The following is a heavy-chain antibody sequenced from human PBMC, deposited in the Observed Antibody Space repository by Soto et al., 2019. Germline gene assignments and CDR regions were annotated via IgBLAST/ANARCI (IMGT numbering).Heavy chain of an antibody. J-gene: IGHJ5*02. CDR2: ISYDGSNK. CDR3: ATGAVVAAWGWFDP. V-gene: IGHV3-30*03. D-gene: IGHD2-15*01. Sequence: QVQLVESGGGVVQPGRSLRLSCAASGFTFSSYGMHWVRQAPGKGLEWVAVISYDGSNKYYADSVKGRFTISRDNSKNTLYLQMNSLRAEDTAVYYCATGAVVAAWGWFDPWGQGTLVTVSS. CDR1: GFTFSSYG.